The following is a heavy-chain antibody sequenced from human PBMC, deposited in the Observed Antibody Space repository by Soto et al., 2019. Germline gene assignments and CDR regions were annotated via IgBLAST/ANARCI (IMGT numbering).Heavy chain of an antibody. CDR2: IWYDGSNK. D-gene: IGHD5-18*01. V-gene: IGHV3-33*01. CDR1: GFTFSSYG. J-gene: IGHJ4*02. Sequence: GGSLRLSCAASGFTFSSYGMHWVRQAPGKGLEWVAVIWYDGSNKYYADSVKGRFTISRDNSKNTPYLQMNSLRAEDTAVYYCARVEHTDMPNGFYYFDYWGQGTLVTVSS. CDR3: ARVEHTDMPNGFYYFDY.